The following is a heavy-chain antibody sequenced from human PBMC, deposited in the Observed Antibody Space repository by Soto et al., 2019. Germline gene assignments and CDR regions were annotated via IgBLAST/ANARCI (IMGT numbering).Heavy chain of an antibody. CDR1: GYIFTGYY. V-gene: IGHV1-2*02. CDR3: ARGPLDFWSGYSDY. CDR2: INPNSGGT. Sequence: QVQLVQSGAEVKKPGASVKVSCKASGYIFTGYYMHWVRQAPGQGLEWMGWINPNSGGTNYTQKVQGRVTLTRDTSISTAYMELSRRRSDDTAVYYCARGPLDFWSGYSDYWGQGTLVTVSS. D-gene: IGHD3-3*01. J-gene: IGHJ4*02.